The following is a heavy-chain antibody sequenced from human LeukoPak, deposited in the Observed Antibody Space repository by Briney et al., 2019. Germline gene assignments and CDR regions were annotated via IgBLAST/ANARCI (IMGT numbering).Heavy chain of an antibody. D-gene: IGHD2-2*01. CDR2: ISSNGGST. V-gene: IGHV3-64*01. CDR1: GFTFSSYA. CDR3: ARGAPYIVVVPAIDY. Sequence: AGGSLRLSCAASGFTFSSYAMHWVRQAPGKGLEYVSAISSNGGSTYYANSVKGRFTISRDNSKNTLYLQMGSLRAEDMAVYYCARGAPYIVVVPAIDYWGQGTLVTVSS. J-gene: IGHJ4*02.